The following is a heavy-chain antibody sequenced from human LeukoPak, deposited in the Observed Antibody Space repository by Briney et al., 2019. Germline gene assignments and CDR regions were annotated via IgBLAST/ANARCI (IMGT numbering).Heavy chain of an antibody. CDR2: MNPNSGNT. V-gene: IGHV1-8*01. CDR3: TTGNVVVAAIWDAFDI. D-gene: IGHD2-15*01. Sequence: ASVKVSCKASGYTFTSYDINWVRQATGQGLEWMGWMNPNSGNTGYAQKFQGRVTMTRNTSISTAYMELSSLRSEDTAVYYCTTGNVVVAAIWDAFDIWGQGTMVTVSS. CDR1: GYTFTSYD. J-gene: IGHJ3*02.